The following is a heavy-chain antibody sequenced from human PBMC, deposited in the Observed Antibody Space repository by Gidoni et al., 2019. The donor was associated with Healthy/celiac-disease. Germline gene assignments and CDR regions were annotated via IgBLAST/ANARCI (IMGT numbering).Heavy chain of an antibody. Sequence: QVHLQESGPGLVKPSETLSLTCTVSGGSISSYYWSWIRQPPGKGLEWIGYIYYSGSTNYNPSLKSRVTISVDTSKNQFSLKLSSVTAADTAVYYCASATVDFWSGYALMFDYWGQGTLVTVSS. V-gene: IGHV4-59*01. CDR3: ASATVDFWSGYALMFDY. CDR1: GGSISSYY. D-gene: IGHD3-3*01. CDR2: IYYSGST. J-gene: IGHJ4*02.